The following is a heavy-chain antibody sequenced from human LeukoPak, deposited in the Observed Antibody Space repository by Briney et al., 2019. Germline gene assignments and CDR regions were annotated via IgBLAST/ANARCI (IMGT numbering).Heavy chain of an antibody. V-gene: IGHV3-23*01. D-gene: IGHD5/OR15-5a*01. Sequence: PGRSLRLSCAASGFTFDDYAMHWVRQAPGKGLEWVSAISGPAGSWDYADSVKGRFTISRDNSKNTLFLQMNSLRAEDTAIYYCAKKVGLVSAPLYYFDVWGQGTLVTVSS. CDR1: GFTFDDYA. CDR2: ISGPAGSW. J-gene: IGHJ4*02. CDR3: AKKVGLVSAPLYYFDV.